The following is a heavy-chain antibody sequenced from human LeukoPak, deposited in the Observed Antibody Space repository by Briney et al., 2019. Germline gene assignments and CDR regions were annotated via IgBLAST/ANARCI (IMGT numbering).Heavy chain of an antibody. CDR3: ARERAELLWFGEYYYYGMDV. CDR2: IYSGGST. D-gene: IGHD3-10*01. V-gene: IGHV3-53*01. CDR1: GFTVSSNY. Sequence: GGSLRLSCAASGFTVSSNYMSWVRKAPGKGLDWVSVIYSGGSTYYADSVKSRFTISRDNSKNTLYLQMNSLRAEDTAVYYCARERAELLWFGEYYYYGMDVWGQGTTVTVSS. J-gene: IGHJ6*02.